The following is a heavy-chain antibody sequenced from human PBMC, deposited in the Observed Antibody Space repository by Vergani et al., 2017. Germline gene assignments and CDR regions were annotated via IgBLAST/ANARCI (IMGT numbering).Heavy chain of an antibody. CDR1: GFTFRNSA. CDR3: AKVGRSEVAGTFGAFDI. V-gene: IGHV3-23*01. Sequence: EVQLLESGGGLAQPGGSLRLSCAASGFTFRNSAMTWVRQAPGKGLEWVSIISDNGGTTYYADSVKVRFTISRDNSKETLYLQMNSLRAEDTAVYYCAKVGRSEVAGTFGAFDIWGQGTMVTVSS. D-gene: IGHD6-19*01. CDR2: ISDNGGTT. J-gene: IGHJ3*02.